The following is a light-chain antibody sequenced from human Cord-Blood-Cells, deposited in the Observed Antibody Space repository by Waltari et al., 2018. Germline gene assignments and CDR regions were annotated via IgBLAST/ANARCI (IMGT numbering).Light chain of an antibody. CDR2: DVS. CDR1: CSDARVFNN. V-gene: IGLV2-14*01. Sequence: QSALTQPESVSGAPGQSLTIPCTGSCSDARVFNNVSSYQQHPCKSPRLMIYDVSNRPSGVSNRFSGSKSGNTASLTISGLQAEDEADYYCSSYTSSSTYVFGTGTKVTVL. CDR3: SSYTSSSTYV. J-gene: IGLJ1*01.